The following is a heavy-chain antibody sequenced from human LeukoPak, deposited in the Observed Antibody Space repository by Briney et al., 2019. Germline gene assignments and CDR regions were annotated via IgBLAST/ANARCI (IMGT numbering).Heavy chain of an antibody. CDR1: GGSISSSSYY. Sequence: SETLSLTCTVSGGSISSSSYYWGWIRQPPGKGLEWIGTIYYSGSTYYNPSLKSRVTMSVDTSKNQFSLKLSSVTAADTAVYYCARETVVTAIRSIFDYWGQGALVTVSS. CDR3: ARETVVTAIRSIFDY. D-gene: IGHD2-21*02. V-gene: IGHV4-39*07. CDR2: IYYSGST. J-gene: IGHJ4*02.